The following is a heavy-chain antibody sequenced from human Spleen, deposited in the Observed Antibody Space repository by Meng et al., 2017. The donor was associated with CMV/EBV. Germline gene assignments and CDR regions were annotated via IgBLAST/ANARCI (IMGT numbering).Heavy chain of an antibody. CDR2: ISANNGNT. Sequence: ASVKVSCKASRYTFTNYGISWVRQAPGQGLEWMGWISANNGNTNYAQKLQGRVTMTTDTSTSTVYMELRSLRSEDTAVYYCARVDTNEKAVDNWGQGTLVTVSS. CDR3: ARVDTNEKAVDN. D-gene: IGHD1-1*01. CDR1: RYTFTNYG. V-gene: IGHV1-18*01. J-gene: IGHJ4*02.